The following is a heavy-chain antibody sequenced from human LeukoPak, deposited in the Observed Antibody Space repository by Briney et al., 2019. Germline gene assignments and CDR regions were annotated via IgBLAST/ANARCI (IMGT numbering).Heavy chain of an antibody. V-gene: IGHV3-21*01. CDR1: GFTFSSYS. Sequence: GGSLRLSCAASGFTFSSYSMNWLRQAPGKGLEWVSSISSSSSYIYYADSVKGRFTISRDNAKNSLYLQMNSLRAEDTAVYYCAREAYDFWSGYSSWGQGTLVTVSS. CDR2: ISSSSSYI. CDR3: AREAYDFWSGYSS. D-gene: IGHD3-3*01. J-gene: IGHJ5*02.